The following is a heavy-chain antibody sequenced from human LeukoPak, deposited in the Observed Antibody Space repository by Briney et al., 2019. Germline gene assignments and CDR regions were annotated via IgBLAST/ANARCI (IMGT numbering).Heavy chain of an antibody. CDR2: ISDSGGST. V-gene: IGHV3-23*01. J-gene: IGHJ6*02. CDR1: GFTFSSYG. Sequence: GRSLRLSCAASGFTFSSYGMNWVRQAPGKGLEWVSTISDSGGSTYYADSVKGRFTISRDNSKSTLCLQMNSLRAEDTAVYYCGRYYVMDVWGQGTSVTVSS. CDR3: GRYYVMDV.